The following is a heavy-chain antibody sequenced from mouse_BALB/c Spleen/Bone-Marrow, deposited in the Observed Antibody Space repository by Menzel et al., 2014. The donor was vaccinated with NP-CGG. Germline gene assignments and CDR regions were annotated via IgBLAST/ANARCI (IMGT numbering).Heavy chain of an antibody. D-gene: IGHD3-2*01. V-gene: IGHV14-3*02. J-gene: IGHJ3*01. CDR3: ATTDSSGVFAY. Sequence: EVQLQESGAELVKPGASVKLSCTASGFNIKDTYMHWVKQRPEQGLEWIGRIDPANGNTICDPKFQGKATITADTSSNTAYLQLSSLTSEDTAVYYCATTDSSGVFAYWGQGTLVTVSA. CDR2: IDPANGNT. CDR1: GFNIKDTY.